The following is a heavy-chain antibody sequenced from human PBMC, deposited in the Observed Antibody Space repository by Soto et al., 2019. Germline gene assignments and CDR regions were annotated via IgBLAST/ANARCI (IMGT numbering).Heavy chain of an antibody. J-gene: IGHJ6*02. CDR1: GYTFTSYG. Sequence: ASVKVSCKASGYTFTSYGISWARQAPGQGLEWMGWISAYNGNTNYAQKLQGRVTMTTDTSTSTAYMELRSLRSDDTAVYYCARAVENPPGRFLEWLFDYYYGMDVWGQGTTVTVSS. D-gene: IGHD3-3*01. CDR2: ISAYNGNT. CDR3: ARAVENPPGRFLEWLFDYYYGMDV. V-gene: IGHV1-18*01.